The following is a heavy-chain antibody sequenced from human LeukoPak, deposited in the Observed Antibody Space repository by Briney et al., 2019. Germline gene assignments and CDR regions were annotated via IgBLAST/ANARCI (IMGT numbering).Heavy chain of an antibody. D-gene: IGHD3-22*01. CDR2: INHSGST. J-gene: IGHJ4*02. CDR1: GGSFSGYY. V-gene: IGHV4-34*01. CDR3: ARTHTNYYDSSGYPDY. Sequence: TSETLSLTCAVYGGSFSGYYWSWIRQPPGKGLEWIGEINHSGSTNYNPSLKSRVTISVDTSKDQFSLKLSSVTAADTAVYYCARTHTNYYDSSGYPDYWGQGTLVTVSS.